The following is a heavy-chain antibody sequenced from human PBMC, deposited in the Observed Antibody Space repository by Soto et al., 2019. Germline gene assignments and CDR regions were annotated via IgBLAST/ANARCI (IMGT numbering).Heavy chain of an antibody. CDR2: IYYSGST. D-gene: IGHD2-2*01. Sequence: SETLSLTCTVSGGSISSSSYYWGWIRQPPGKGLEWIGSIYYSGSTYYNPSLKSRVTISVDTSKNQFSLKLSSVTAADTAVYYCARHDCSSTSCYYYYCMEVWGKGTTVTVAS. CDR1: GGSISSSSYY. CDR3: ARHDCSSTSCYYYYCMEV. J-gene: IGHJ6*03. V-gene: IGHV4-39*01.